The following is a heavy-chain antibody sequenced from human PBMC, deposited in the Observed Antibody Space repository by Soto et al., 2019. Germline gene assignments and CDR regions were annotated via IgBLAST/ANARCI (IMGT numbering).Heavy chain of an antibody. J-gene: IGHJ5*02. D-gene: IGHD5-18*01. V-gene: IGHV3-23*01. CDR2: ISGSGGST. CDR3: AKDSRYSYGSNNWFDP. Sequence: PGGSLRLSCAASGFTFSSYAMSWVRQAPGKGLEWVSAISGSGGSTYYADSVKGRFTISRDNSKNTLYLQMNSLRAEDTAVYYCAKDSRYSYGSNNWFDPWGQGNLVTFSS. CDR1: GFTFSSYA.